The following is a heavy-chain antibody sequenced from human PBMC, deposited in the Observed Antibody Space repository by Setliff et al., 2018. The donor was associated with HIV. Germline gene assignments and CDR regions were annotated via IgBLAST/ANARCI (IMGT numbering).Heavy chain of an antibody. CDR3: ARGSGY. J-gene: IGHJ4*02. Sequence: TLSLTCAVSGYSISSGYYWGWIRQPPGKGLEWIGNLYHSGSTYYNPSLKSRVTISVDTSKNQFSLKLSSVTAADTAVYYCARGSGYWGQGTLVTVSS. V-gene: IGHV4-38-2*01. D-gene: IGHD3-10*01. CDR2: LYHSGST. CDR1: GYSISSGYY.